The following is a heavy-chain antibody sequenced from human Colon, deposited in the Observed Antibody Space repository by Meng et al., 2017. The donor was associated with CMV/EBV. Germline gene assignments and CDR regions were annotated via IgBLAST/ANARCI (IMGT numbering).Heavy chain of an antibody. V-gene: IGHV3-21*01. CDR1: GFTFSSYS. Sequence: LSLTCAASGFTFSSYSMNWVRQAPGKGLEWVSSISSSSSYIYYADSVKGRFTISRDNAKNSLYLQMNSLRAEDTAVYFCARLGAASGRYWFDSWGQGTLVTVSS. D-gene: IGHD6-13*01. J-gene: IGHJ5*01. CDR3: ARLGAASGRYWFDS. CDR2: ISSSSSYI.